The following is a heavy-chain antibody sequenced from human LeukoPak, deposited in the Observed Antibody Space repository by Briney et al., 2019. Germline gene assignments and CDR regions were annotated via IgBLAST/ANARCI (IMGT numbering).Heavy chain of an antibody. CDR1: GFTVSSNY. Sequence: GGSLRLSCAASGFTVSSNYMSWVRQAPGKGLEWVSVIYSGGSTYYADSVKGRFTISRNKSKNTLYLQTNSLRAEDMAVYYCARALAAAAPYGMDVWGQGTTVTVSS. D-gene: IGHD6-13*01. V-gene: IGHV3-53*01. J-gene: IGHJ6*02. CDR3: ARALAAAAPYGMDV. CDR2: IYSGGST.